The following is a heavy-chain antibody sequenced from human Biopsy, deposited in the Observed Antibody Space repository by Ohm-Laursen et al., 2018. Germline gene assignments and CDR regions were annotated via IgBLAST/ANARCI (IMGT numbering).Heavy chain of an antibody. D-gene: IGHD2-15*01. CDR2: INQSGRT. CDR1: GKTFSDYY. J-gene: IGHJ4*02. Sequence: SDTLSLTWEVYGKTFSDYYWSWIRQPPGKGLEWIGQINQSGRTNYNPSLKSRVNISADKSNNQFSLKLISVTSADTAVYFCGNEVHGRDYWGLGALVTVSS. V-gene: IGHV4-34*08. CDR3: GNEVHGRDY.